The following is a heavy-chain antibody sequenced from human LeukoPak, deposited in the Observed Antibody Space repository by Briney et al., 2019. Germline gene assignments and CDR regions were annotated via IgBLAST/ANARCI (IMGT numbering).Heavy chain of an antibody. V-gene: IGHV1-18*01. CDR1: GYTFTSYG. D-gene: IGHD3-22*01. J-gene: IGHJ5*02. CDR3: ARLDYYDSSGYLNWFDP. CDR2: ISAYNGNT. Sequence: VASVKVSCKASGYTFTSYGISWVRQAPGQGLEWMGWISAYNGNTNYAQKLQGRVTMTTDTSTSTAYMELRSLRSDDTAVYYCARLDYYDSSGYLNWFDPWGQGTLVTVSS.